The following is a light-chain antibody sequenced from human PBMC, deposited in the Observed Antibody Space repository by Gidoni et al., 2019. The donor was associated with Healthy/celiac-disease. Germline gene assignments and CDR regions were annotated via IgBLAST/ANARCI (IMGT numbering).Light chain of an antibody. Sequence: EIVMTQSPATLSVSPGERATLSCRASKSVSSNVAWYTQKPGQAPRLRIYGASTRATGIPARFSGSGSGTEFTLTISSLQSEDFAVYYCQQYNNWPPLTFGGGTKVEIK. CDR3: QQYNNWPPLT. V-gene: IGKV3-15*01. J-gene: IGKJ4*01. CDR1: KSVSSN. CDR2: GAS.